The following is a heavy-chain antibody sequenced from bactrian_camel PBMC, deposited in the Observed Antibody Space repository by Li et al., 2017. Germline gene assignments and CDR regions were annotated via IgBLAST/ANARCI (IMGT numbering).Heavy chain of an antibody. J-gene: IGHJ4*01. CDR3: ALVQPLVGGSPCRISSLGEPVRD. D-gene: IGHD3*01. Sequence: HVQLVESGGGSAQTGESLRLSCLGSGFRVGNFGHYDMAWYRQSEGNECELVASISRRGEKYSLDSVEGRFIISLYPANNTMYLQMNALKPEDSAVYYCALVQPLVGGSPCRISSLGEPVRDWGQGTQVTVS. CDR1: GFRVGNFGHYD. V-gene: IGHV3S55*01. CDR2: ISRRGEK.